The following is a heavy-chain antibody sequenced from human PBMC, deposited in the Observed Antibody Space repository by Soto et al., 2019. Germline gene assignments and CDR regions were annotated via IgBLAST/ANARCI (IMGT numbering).Heavy chain of an antibody. D-gene: IGHD3-16*02. V-gene: IGHV1-8*01. CDR1: GYTFTSYD. J-gene: IGHJ4*02. CDR3: ARGLSGLHLGELSLGFDY. CDR2: MNPNSGNT. Sequence: ASVKVSCKASGYTFTSYDINWVRQATGQGLEWMGWMNPNSGNTGYAQKFQGRVTMPRNTSISTAYMELSSLRSEDTAVYYCARGLSGLHLGELSLGFDYWGQGTLVTVSS.